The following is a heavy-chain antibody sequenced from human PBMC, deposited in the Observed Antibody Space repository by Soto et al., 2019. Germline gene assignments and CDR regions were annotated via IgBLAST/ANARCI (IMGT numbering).Heavy chain of an antibody. CDR1: GFTVSSNY. CDR3: ARVLLWFGESPDAFDI. D-gene: IGHD3-10*01. J-gene: IGHJ3*02. V-gene: IGHV3-66*01. Sequence: EVQLVESGGGLVQPGGSLRLSCAASGFTVSSNYMSWVRQAPGKGLEWVSVIYSGGSTYYADSVKGRFTISRDNSKNTLYLQMNSLRAEDTAVYYCARVLLWFGESPDAFDIWGQGTMVTVSS. CDR2: IYSGGST.